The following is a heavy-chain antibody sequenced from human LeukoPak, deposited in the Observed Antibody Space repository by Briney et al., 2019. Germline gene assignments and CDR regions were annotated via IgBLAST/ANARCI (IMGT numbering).Heavy chain of an antibody. Sequence: GGSLRLSCVASGFTFSIHWMHWVRQAPGKGLVWVSRINTDGSTTSYADSVKGRFTISRDNSKNTLYLQMNSLRSEDTAIYYCAKMTDRYYDSSGSIFDYWGQGTLVTVSS. J-gene: IGHJ4*02. CDR3: AKMTDRYYDSSGSIFDY. CDR2: INTDGSTT. CDR1: GFTFSIHW. D-gene: IGHD3-22*01. V-gene: IGHV3-74*01.